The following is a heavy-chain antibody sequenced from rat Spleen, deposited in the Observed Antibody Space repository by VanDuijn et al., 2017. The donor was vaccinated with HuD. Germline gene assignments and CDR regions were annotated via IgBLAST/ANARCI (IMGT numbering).Heavy chain of an antibody. Sequence: QVQLKESGPGLVQPSQTLSLTCTVSGFSLTSYTVSWVRQPPGKGLEWIAAISSGGSTYYNSALKSRLSISRDTSKSQVLLEMNSLQTEDTAMYFCASVGGWERGFAYWGQGTLVTVSS. D-gene: IGHD5-1*01. V-gene: IGHV2-6*01. CDR2: ISSGGST. CDR3: ASVGGWERGFAY. CDR1: GFSLTSYT. J-gene: IGHJ3*01.